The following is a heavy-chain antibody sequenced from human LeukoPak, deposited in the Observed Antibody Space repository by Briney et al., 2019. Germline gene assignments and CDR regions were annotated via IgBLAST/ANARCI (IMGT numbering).Heavy chain of an antibody. V-gene: IGHV1-18*01. D-gene: IGHD2/OR15-2a*01. J-gene: IGHJ4*02. CDR3: ARVSRGVNICDS. CDR1: GYTFTSFD. Sequence: ASVKVSCKASGYTFTSFDISWVRQAPGQGLEWMGWISVYNGDTNYALKLQDRVTMTTDTSTSTAYMELRSLRSDDTAVYYCARVSRGVNICDSWGQGTLVTVSS. CDR2: ISVYNGDT.